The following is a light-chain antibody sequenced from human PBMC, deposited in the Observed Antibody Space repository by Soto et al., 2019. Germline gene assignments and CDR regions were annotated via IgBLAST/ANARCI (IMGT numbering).Light chain of an antibody. CDR2: GAS. J-gene: IGKJ3*01. Sequence: EIVLTQSPGTLSLSPGERATLSCRASQSLSGSYLAWYQQRPGQPPRLLIYGASNRFSGSPDRFSGSGSGTDFTLTISRLEPEDFAVYFCHQYGSSPRTFGPGTKVYIK. CDR1: QSLSGSY. CDR3: HQYGSSPRT. V-gene: IGKV3-20*01.